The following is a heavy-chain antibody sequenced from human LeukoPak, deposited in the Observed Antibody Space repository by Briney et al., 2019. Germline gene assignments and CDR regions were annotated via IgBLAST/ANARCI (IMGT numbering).Heavy chain of an antibody. Sequence: PGRSLRLSCAASGFTFHNFAMHWVRQGPGKGLEWVSGINWNSQSIGYADSVKGRFTISRDNANNLLFLQMNGLRADDMAFYFCAKVQLPYGDYEEGGAFDIWGQGTLVTVSS. J-gene: IGHJ3*02. CDR3: AKVQLPYGDYEEGGAFDI. CDR1: GFTFHNFA. CDR2: INWNSQSI. D-gene: IGHD5-12*01. V-gene: IGHV3-9*03.